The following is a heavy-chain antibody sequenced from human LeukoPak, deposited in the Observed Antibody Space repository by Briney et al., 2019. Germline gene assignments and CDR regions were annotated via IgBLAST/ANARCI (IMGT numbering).Heavy chain of an antibody. D-gene: IGHD5-24*01. CDR1: GFTFSGNH. Sequence: GRSLRLSCVVSGFTFSGNHISWVRQAPGKGPEWVSVIYIEGYTYYADSVKGRFTISRDNSKNTVYLQMNSLKPEDTAVHYCVRDPRDGYGHFDYWGQGTLVTVSS. CDR2: IYIEGYT. J-gene: IGHJ4*02. V-gene: IGHV3-66*01. CDR3: VRDPRDGYGHFDY.